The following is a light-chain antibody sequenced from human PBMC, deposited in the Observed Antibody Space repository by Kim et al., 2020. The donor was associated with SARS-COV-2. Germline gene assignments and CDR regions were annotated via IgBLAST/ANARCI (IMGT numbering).Light chain of an antibody. CDR2: DNN. V-gene: IGLV1-51*01. CDR3: GTWDDSLSGGV. J-gene: IGLJ3*02. CDR1: RSNIGNNY. Sequence: QSVLTQPPSVSAAPGQKVTMSCSGSRSNIGNNYVSWYQQLPGTAPKVLIYDNNKRPSGIPVRFSGSKSGTSATLGITGLQTGDEADYYCGTWDDSLSGGVFGGGTQLTVL.